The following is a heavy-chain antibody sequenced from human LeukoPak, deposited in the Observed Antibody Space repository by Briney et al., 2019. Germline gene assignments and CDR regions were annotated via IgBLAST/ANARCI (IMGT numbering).Heavy chain of an antibody. CDR1: GYTFTSYG. V-gene: IGHV1-18*01. J-gene: IGHJ6*03. Sequence: GASVKVSCKASGYTFTSYGISWVRQAPGQGLEWMGWISAYNGNTNYAQKLQGRVTMTTDTSTSTAYMELRSLRSDDTAVYYCARGYYDTLTGYTTFLDMDVWGKGTTVTVSS. CDR2: ISAYNGNT. CDR3: ARGYYDTLTGYTTFLDMDV. D-gene: IGHD3-9*01.